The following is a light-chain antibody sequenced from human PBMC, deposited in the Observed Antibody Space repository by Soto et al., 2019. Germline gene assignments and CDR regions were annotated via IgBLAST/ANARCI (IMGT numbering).Light chain of an antibody. V-gene: IGKV1-27*01. Sequence: DIQMTQSPSPLSASVGDRVTITCRASQGISTYLAWYQQKPGKVPKLLIYAASTLQSGVPSRFSGSGSGTDFTLTISSLQPEDVATYYCQKYNSAPWTFGLGTKVEIK. J-gene: IGKJ1*01. CDR2: AAS. CDR1: QGISTY. CDR3: QKYNSAPWT.